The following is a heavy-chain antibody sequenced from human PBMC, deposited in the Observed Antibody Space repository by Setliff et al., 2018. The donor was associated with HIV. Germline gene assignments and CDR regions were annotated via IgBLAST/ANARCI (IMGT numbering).Heavy chain of an antibody. CDR3: ARGKVLRGNILYY. CDR2: VSWSNSDF. D-gene: IGHD2-8*01. CDR1: GFTFEGYA. J-gene: IGHJ4*02. V-gene: IGHV3-9*01. Sequence: GGSLRLSCAASGFTFEGYAMHWVRLTPGKGLEWVSGVSWSNSDFYYADSVKGRFTISRDNAKNSLYLQLNSLRVEDTAVYYRARGKVLRGNILYYWGQGTLVTVSS.